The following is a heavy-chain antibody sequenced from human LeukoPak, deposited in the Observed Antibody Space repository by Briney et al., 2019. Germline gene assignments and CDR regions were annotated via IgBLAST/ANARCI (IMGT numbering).Heavy chain of an antibody. Sequence: SETLSLTCSVSGGSISSLYWSWIRQPPGKGLEWIGYIYYTGSTNYNPSLKSRVTMFVDMSKNQFSLRLSSVAAADTAVYYCARHRAYSSSSPFDYWGQGTLVTVSS. CDR2: IYYTGST. V-gene: IGHV4-59*08. CDR3: ARHRAYSSSSPFDY. J-gene: IGHJ4*02. D-gene: IGHD6-6*01. CDR1: GGSISSLY.